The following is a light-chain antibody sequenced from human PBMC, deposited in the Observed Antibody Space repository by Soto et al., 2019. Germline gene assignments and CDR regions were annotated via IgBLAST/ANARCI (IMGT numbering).Light chain of an antibody. V-gene: IGLV2-14*01. J-gene: IGLJ1*01. CDR3: SSYTISSTYV. CDR1: SSDVGGYNY. Sequence: QSGLTQPASVSGSPGQSIAISCTGTSSDVGGYNYVSWYQQHPGKAPKLLINDVSNRPSGVSSRFSGSKSGNTAPLTISGLQAEDEADYYCSSYTISSTYVFGTGTKVTVL. CDR2: DVS.